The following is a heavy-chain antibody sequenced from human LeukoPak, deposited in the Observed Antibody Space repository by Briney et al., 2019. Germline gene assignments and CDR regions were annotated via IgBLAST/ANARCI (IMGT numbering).Heavy chain of an antibody. CDR3: ARLGVDTAMVLVGYFDY. CDR1: GGSISSSSYY. J-gene: IGHJ4*02. Sequence: SETLSLTCTVSGGSISSSSYYWGWIRQPPGKGLEWIGSIYYSGSTYYNPSLKSRVTISVDTSKNQFSLKLSSVTAADTAVYYCARLGVDTAMVLVGYFDYWGQGTLVTVSS. CDR2: IYYSGST. V-gene: IGHV4-39*07. D-gene: IGHD5-18*01.